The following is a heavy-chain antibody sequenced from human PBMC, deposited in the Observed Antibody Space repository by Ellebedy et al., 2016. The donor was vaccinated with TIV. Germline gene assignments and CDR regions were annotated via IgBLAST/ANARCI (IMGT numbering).Heavy chain of an antibody. V-gene: IGHV3-13*01. CDR2: IGTACDT. CDR3: ARGGYDFWSGYPPDY. Sequence: GESLKISCASSGFPFSSYDMHWVRQAPGKGLEWVSAIGTACDTYYPGPVKGRFTISRENAKNSLYLQMNSLRAEDTAVYYCARGGYDFWSGYPPDYWGQGTLVTVSS. J-gene: IGHJ4*02. CDR1: GFPFSSYD. D-gene: IGHD3-3*01.